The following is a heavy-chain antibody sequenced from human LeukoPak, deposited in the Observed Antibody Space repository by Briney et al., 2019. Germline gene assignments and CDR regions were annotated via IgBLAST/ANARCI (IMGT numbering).Heavy chain of an antibody. CDR3: ARETTWGTARYYFDY. J-gene: IGHJ4*02. CDR2: ISYDVNSK. V-gene: IGHV3-30*04. Sequence: GRSLRLSCAASGFTFSSYAIHWVRQAPGQGLEGGTTISYDVNSKYYADSVKGRFTISRDNSKNTLYLQMSSLRADDTAVYYCARETTWGTARYYFDYWGQGTLVTVSS. D-gene: IGHD2-21*02. CDR1: GFTFSSYA.